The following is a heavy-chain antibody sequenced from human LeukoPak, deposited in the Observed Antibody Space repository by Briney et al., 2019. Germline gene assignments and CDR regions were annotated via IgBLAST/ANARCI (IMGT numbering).Heavy chain of an antibody. Sequence: SETLSLTCTVSGGSISSSSYYWGWIRQPPGKRLEWIGTIYYTGSTYYNPSLKSRVTISVHTSKNQFSLKLSSVTAADTAIYYCARRSTWFDWGQGTLVTVSS. CDR1: GGSISSSSYY. J-gene: IGHJ4*02. V-gene: IGHV4-39*07. D-gene: IGHD3-10*01. CDR2: IYYTGST. CDR3: ARRSTWFD.